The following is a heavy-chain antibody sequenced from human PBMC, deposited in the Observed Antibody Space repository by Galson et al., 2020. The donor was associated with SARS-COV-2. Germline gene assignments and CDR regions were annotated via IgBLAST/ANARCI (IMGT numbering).Heavy chain of an antibody. Sequence: GGSLRLSCAASGFTFSSYAMHWVRQAPGKGLEWVAVISYDGSNKYYADSGKGRFTISRDNSKNTLYLQMNSLRAEDTAVYYCAREYAPIVVVITTVYYYYMDVWGKGTTVTVS. D-gene: IGHD3-22*01. CDR3: AREYAPIVVVITTVYYYYMDV. CDR2: ISYDGSNK. CDR1: GFTFSSYA. V-gene: IGHV3-30*04. J-gene: IGHJ6*03.